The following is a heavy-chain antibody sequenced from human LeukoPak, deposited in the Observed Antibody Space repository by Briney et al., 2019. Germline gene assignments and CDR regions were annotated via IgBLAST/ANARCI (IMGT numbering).Heavy chain of an antibody. CDR3: ARVRYYYDSSDYNDAFDI. CDR2: IYYSGST. V-gene: IGHV4-59*01. Sequence: SETLSLTCTVSGGSISSYYWNWIRQPPGKGLEWIGYIYYSGSTNYNPSLKSRVTISVDTSKNQFSLKLSSVTAADTAVYYCARVRYYYDSSDYNDAFDIWGQGTMVTVSS. D-gene: IGHD3-22*01. J-gene: IGHJ3*02. CDR1: GGSISSYY.